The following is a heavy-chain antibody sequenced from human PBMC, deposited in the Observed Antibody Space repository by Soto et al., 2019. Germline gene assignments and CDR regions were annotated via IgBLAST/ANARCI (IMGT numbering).Heavy chain of an antibody. Sequence: GGSLRLSCAASGFTFRSYGMRWVRQAPGKGLEWVAVIWYDGSNKYYADSVKGRFTISRDNSKNTLYLQMNSLRAEDTAVYYCATDRRSSGWTNHSAAEYFQHWGQGTLVTLSS. V-gene: IGHV3-33*01. CDR1: GFTFRSYG. D-gene: IGHD6-19*01. CDR3: ATDRRSSGWTNHSAAEYFQH. J-gene: IGHJ1*01. CDR2: IWYDGSNK.